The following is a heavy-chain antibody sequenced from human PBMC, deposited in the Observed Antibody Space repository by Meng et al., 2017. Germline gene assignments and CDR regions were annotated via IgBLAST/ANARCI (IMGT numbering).Heavy chain of an antibody. CDR2: IRSKANNYVT. V-gene: IGHV3-73*01. Sequence: VQPVESGGGLVPPGGYLKLSCAASGFTFSGSAMHWVRQSSGKGLEWVGRIRSKANNYVTAYAASVIGRFTISRDDSKNTAYLQMNSLKTEDTAVYYCSRLETTAFDYWGQGILVTVSS. CDR3: SRLETTAFDY. CDR1: GFTFSGSA. J-gene: IGHJ4*02. D-gene: IGHD4-17*01.